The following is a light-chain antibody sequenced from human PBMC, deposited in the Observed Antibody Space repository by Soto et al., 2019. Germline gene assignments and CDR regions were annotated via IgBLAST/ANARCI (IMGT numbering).Light chain of an antibody. Sequence: QSVLTQPASVSGSPGQSITISSTRTSSDVGGYNYVSWYQQHTGKAPKLMIDAVTDRPSGVSSRFSRSKSCNTASLTISGLQAEDEADYYCSSYTSSSPLFGTGTKVTVL. CDR1: SSDVGGYNY. J-gene: IGLJ1*01. V-gene: IGLV2-14*01. CDR3: SSYTSSSPL. CDR2: AVT.